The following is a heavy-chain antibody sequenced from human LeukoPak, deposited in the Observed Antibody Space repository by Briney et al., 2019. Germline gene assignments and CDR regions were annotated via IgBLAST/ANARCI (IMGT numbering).Heavy chain of an antibody. CDR1: GFTFSSYE. J-gene: IGHJ4*02. CDR3: ARAESYFDY. Sequence: GGSLRLSCAASGFTFSSYEMNWVRQAPGKGLEWVSYISSSGDNIYYADSVKGRFTISRDNAKNSLYLQVNSLRAEDTGLYYCARAESYFDYWGQGTLVTVSS. CDR2: ISSSGDNI. V-gene: IGHV3-48*03.